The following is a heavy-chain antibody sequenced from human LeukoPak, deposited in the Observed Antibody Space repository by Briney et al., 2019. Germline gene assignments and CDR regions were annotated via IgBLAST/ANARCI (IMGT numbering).Heavy chain of an antibody. Sequence: PRETLSLTCAVYGGSFSGYYWSWIRQPPGKGLEWIGEINHSGSTNYNPSLKSRVTISVDTSKNQFSLKLSSVTAADTAVYYCARFYDRGGFDPWGQGTLVTVSS. CDR3: ARFYDRGGFDP. J-gene: IGHJ5*02. D-gene: IGHD3-22*01. V-gene: IGHV4-34*01. CDR2: INHSGST. CDR1: GGSFSGYY.